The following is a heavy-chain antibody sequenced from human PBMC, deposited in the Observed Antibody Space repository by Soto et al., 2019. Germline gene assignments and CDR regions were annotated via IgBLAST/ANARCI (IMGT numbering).Heavy chain of an antibody. CDR2: IWYDGSDI. D-gene: IGHD3-22*01. Sequence: QVQLVESGGGVVQPGRSLRLSCAASGFTFSNFGMHWVRQAPGKGLAWVAIIWYDGSDIHYGDSVKGRFTISRDNSNNTRYLQMDSLRAEDTAVYYCARDAYDRSGYYTPALVDYWGQGTLVTVSS. J-gene: IGHJ4*02. CDR3: ARDAYDRSGYYTPALVDY. CDR1: GFTFSNFG. V-gene: IGHV3-33*01.